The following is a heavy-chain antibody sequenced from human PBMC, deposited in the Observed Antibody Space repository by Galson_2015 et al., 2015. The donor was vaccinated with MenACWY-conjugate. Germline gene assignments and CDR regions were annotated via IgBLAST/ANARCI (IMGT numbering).Heavy chain of an antibody. CDR3: ARAVVVTGKRIYYSYYGMDV. D-gene: IGHD2-2*01. CDR1: GGTFSRHA. Sequence: SVKVSCKASGGTFSRHAISWVRQAPGQGLEWMGGIIPIFGSSDYAQKFQGRVTITADESTSTVYMELSSLRPEDTGLYYCARAVVVTGKRIYYSYYGMDVWGQGTTVTVSS. CDR2: IIPIFGSS. V-gene: IGHV1-69*13. J-gene: IGHJ6*02.